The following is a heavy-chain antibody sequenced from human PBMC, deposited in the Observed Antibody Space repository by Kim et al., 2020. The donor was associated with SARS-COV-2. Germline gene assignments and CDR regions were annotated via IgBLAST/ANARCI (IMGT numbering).Heavy chain of an antibody. CDR3: AKAYMVRGVISLYYYGM. V-gene: IGHV3-9*01. CDR1: GFTFDDYA. J-gene: IGHJ6*01. CDR2: ISWNSGSI. D-gene: IGHD3-10*01. Sequence: GGSLRLSCAASGFTFDDYAMHWVRQAPGKGLEWVSGISWNSGSIGYADSVKGRFTISRDNAKNSLYLQMNSLRAEDTALYYCAKAYMVRGVISLYYYGM.